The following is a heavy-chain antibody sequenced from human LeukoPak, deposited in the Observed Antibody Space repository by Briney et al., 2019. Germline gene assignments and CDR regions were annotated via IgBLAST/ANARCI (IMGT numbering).Heavy chain of an antibody. CDR1: GGSFSGYY. D-gene: IGHD6-19*01. J-gene: IGHJ4*02. CDR2: INHSGST. V-gene: IGHV4-34*01. CDR3: ARVQRQSFDY. Sequence: PSETLSLTCAVYGGSFSGYYWSWIRQPPGKGLEWIGEINHSGSTNYNPSLKSRVTISVDTSKYQFSLKLSSVTAADTAVYYCARVQRQSFDYWGQGTLVTVSS.